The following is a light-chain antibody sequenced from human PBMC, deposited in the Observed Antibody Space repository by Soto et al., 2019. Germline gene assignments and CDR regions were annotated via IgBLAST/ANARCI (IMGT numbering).Light chain of an antibody. CDR3: QQYHDWPLT. J-gene: IGKJ4*01. Sequence: ERVMTQSPATLSVSPGETATLSCRASQAINSNLAWYQQRVGQAPRLLIYGASTRATGVPARVSGSGSETEFTLTIRGLQSEDFALYYCQQYHDWPLTFGGGTKVDIK. CDR1: QAINSN. CDR2: GAS. V-gene: IGKV3-15*01.